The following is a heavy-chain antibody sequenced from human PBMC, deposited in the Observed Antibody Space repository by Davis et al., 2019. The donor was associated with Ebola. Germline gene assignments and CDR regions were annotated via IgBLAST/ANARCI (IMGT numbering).Heavy chain of an antibody. Sequence: PGGSLRLSCAASGFTFSDYYMSWIRQAPGKGLEWVSYISDSGTTMYFADSVKGRFTISRDNAKNSLYLQMNSLRAEDTAVYYCARASVASGYYYGMDVWGQGTTVTVSS. CDR3: ARASVASGYYYGMDV. V-gene: IGHV3-11*04. D-gene: IGHD6-19*01. J-gene: IGHJ6*02. CDR1: GFTFSDYY. CDR2: ISDSGTTM.